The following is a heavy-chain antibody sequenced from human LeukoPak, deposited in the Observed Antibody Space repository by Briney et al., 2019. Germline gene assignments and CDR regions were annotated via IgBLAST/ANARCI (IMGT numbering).Heavy chain of an antibody. CDR2: INHSGST. CDR1: GEPFTGYY. CDR3: AREVAGIVVVPAAQYYFDY. D-gene: IGHD2-2*01. J-gene: IGHJ4*02. V-gene: IGHV4-34*01. Sequence: SETLSLTCAVYGEPFTGYYWSWIRQPPGKGLEWIGEINHSGSTNYNPSLKSRVTISVDTSKNQFSLKLSSVTAADTAVYYCAREVAGIVVVPAAQYYFDYWGQGTLVTVSS.